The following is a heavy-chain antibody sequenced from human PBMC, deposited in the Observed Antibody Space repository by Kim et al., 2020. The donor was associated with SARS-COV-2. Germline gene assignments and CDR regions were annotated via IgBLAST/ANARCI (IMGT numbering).Heavy chain of an antibody. Sequence: SETLSLTCSVSGGSISSSGYYWGWIRQPPGKGLEWIGSVYYSGITYYNPSLKSRLTISVDTSKIQFSLKLSSVSAADTAMYYCARRNSGWNDAFDIWGQGTMVTVSS. J-gene: IGHJ3*02. CDR1: GGSISSSGYY. V-gene: IGHV4-39*01. CDR2: VYYSGIT. D-gene: IGHD6-19*01. CDR3: ARRNSGWNDAFDI.